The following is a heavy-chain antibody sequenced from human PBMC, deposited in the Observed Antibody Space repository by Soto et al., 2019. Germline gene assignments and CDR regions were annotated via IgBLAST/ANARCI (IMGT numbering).Heavy chain of an antibody. CDR3: ARDSASVTYIDY. D-gene: IGHD4-17*01. Sequence: QVQLQESGPGLVKPSETLSLTCTVSGGSFSSDYWSWIRQPAGKGLEWIGRVYTSGNTIYNPSLQSRVTMSLDTSKNQFSLRPTSVTAADTAVYFCARDSASVTYIDYWGQGALVTVSS. J-gene: IGHJ4*02. CDR1: GGSFSSDY. CDR2: VYTSGNT. V-gene: IGHV4-4*07.